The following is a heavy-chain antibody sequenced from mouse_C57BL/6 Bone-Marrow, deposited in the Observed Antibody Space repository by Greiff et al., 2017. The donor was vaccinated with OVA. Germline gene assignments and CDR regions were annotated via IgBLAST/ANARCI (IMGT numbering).Heavy chain of an antibody. D-gene: IGHD1-1*01. Sequence: VQLQQSGPELVKPGASVKMSCKASGYTFTDYNMHWVKQSHGKSLEWIGYINPNNGGTSYNQKFKGKATLTVNKSSSTAYMELRSLTSEDSAVYYCAPFYYYGSSYGGYYAMDYWGQGTSVTVSS. J-gene: IGHJ4*01. V-gene: IGHV1-22*01. CDR3: APFYYYGSSYGGYYAMDY. CDR1: GYTFTDYN. CDR2: INPNNGGT.